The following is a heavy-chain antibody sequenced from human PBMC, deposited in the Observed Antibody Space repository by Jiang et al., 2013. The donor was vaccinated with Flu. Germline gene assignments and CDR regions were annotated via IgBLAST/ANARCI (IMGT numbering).Heavy chain of an antibody. J-gene: IGHJ4*02. CDR3: ARHRAVVAATHFFDY. D-gene: IGHD2-15*01. V-gene: IGHV4-39*01. Sequence: SGPGLVKPSETLSLTCTVSGGSISSSSYYWGWIRQPPGKGLEWIGSIYYSGSTYYNPSLKSRVTISVDTSKNQFSLKLSSVTAADTAVYYCARHRAVVAATHFFDYWGQGNPGHRLP. CDR2: IYYSGST. CDR1: GGSISSSSYY.